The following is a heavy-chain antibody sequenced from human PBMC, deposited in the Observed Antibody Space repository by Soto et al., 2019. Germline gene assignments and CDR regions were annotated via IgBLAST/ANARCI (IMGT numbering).Heavy chain of an antibody. D-gene: IGHD6-13*01. J-gene: IGHJ4*02. CDR1: GGSINGYY. CDR3: ARGGIAAAAPPDY. V-gene: IGHV4-59*12. Sequence: SETLSLTCIVSGGSINGYYWSWIRQPPGKELEWIGYIYYSGSTYYNPSLKSRVTISVDTSKNQFSLKLSSVTAADTAVYYCARGGIAAAAPPDYWGQGTLVTVSS. CDR2: IYYSGST.